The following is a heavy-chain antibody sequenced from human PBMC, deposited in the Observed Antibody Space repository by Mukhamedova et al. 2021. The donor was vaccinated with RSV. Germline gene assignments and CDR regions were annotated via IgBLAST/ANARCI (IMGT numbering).Heavy chain of an antibody. CDR3: ARAHSSGYPDTFDY. CDR2: IIPIFGTA. Sequence: SWVRQAPGQGLEWMGRIIPIFGTANYAQKFQGRVTITADESTSTAYMELSSLRSEDTAVYYCARAHSSGYPDTFDYWGQGTLVTV. D-gene: IGHD3-22*01. V-gene: IGHV1-69*15. J-gene: IGHJ4*02.